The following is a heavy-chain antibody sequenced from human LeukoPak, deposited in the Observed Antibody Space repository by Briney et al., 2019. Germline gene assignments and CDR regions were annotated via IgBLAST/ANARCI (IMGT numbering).Heavy chain of an antibody. CDR3: ARDPYNTILYRLAH. CDR2: ISADGQVT. V-gene: IGHV3-23*01. CDR1: GFAFGTYA. Sequence: GGSLRLSCAGSGFAFGTYAMSWVRRPPGMGLEGAPSISADGQVTYYADSVEGRFTVSRDNSKSTLYLQLNSLRAEDTATYYCARDPYNTILYRLAHWGQGTLVTVSS. D-gene: IGHD3-10*01. J-gene: IGHJ4*02.